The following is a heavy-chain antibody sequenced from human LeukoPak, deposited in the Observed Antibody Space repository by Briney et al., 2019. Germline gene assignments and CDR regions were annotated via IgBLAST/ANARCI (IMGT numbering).Heavy chain of an antibody. J-gene: IGHJ4*02. Sequence: PGGSLRLSCAASGFTFRTYSMNWVRQAPGKGLEWVAFIRYDGSNKYYADSVKGRFTISRDNSKNTLYLEMNSLRPEDTAVYYCAKESQLSYSGTFYIDYWGQGTLVTVSS. D-gene: IGHD1-26*01. CDR2: IRYDGSNK. CDR1: GFTFRTYS. CDR3: AKESQLSYSGTFYIDY. V-gene: IGHV3-30*02.